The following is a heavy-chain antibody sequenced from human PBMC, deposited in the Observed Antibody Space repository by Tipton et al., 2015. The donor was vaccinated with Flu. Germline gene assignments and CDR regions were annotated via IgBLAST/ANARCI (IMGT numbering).Heavy chain of an antibody. V-gene: IGHV3-53*01. J-gene: IGHJ6*02. Sequence: VQLVQSGGGLIQPGGSLRLSCAASGFSVSRNYMSWVRQAPGKGLEWVSVIYGGGTTDYADSVKGRFTISRDKSKNALYLQMSSLRAEDTAVYYCARGPQVPVWPYYYGMDVWGQGTTVTVSS. CDR1: GFSVSRNY. D-gene: IGHD2-2*01. CDR2: IYGGGTT. CDR3: ARGPQVPVWPYYYGMDV.